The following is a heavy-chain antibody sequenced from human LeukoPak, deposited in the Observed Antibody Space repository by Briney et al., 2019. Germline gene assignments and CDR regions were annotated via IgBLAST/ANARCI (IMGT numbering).Heavy chain of an antibody. CDR3: ARETAYYYDSSGYYMYYFDY. Sequence: GGSLRLSCAASGFTFSDYYMAWIRQAPGKGLEWISYITSNSYSMYYADSVEGRFTISRDNAKNSLYLQMNSLRAEDTAVYYCARETAYYYDSSGYYMYYFDYWGQGTLVTVSS. V-gene: IGHV3-11*04. D-gene: IGHD3-22*01. CDR1: GFTFSDYY. J-gene: IGHJ4*02. CDR2: ITSNSYSM.